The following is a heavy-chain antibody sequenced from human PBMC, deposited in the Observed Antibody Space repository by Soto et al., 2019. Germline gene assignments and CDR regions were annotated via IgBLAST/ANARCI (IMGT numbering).Heavy chain of an antibody. CDR2: ISAYNGNT. J-gene: IGHJ3*02. CDR3: ARKGYCSGGSCYGDAFDI. V-gene: IGHV1-18*04. D-gene: IGHD2-15*01. CDR1: GYSFTSYG. Sequence: QVQLVQSGAEVKMPGASVKVSCKASGYSFTSYGISWVRKAPGQGLEWMGWISAYNGNTNYAQKLQGRVTMTTDTSTSTAYMELRSLRSDDTAVYYCARKGYCSGGSCYGDAFDIWGQGTMVTVSS.